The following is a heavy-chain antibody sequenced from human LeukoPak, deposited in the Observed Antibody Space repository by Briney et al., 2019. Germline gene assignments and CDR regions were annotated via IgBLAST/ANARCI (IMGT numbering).Heavy chain of an antibody. CDR2: ISYSGST. D-gene: IGHD2-15*01. J-gene: IGHJ4*02. Sequence: SETLSLTCTVSGGSISSSSYYWGWIRQPPGKGLEWIGSISYSGSTYYNPSLKSRVTISVDTSKNQFSLKLSSVTAADTAVYYCARNSCPSGSCYDNRGYFDYWGQGTLVTVSS. CDR1: GGSISSSSYY. V-gene: IGHV4-39*07. CDR3: ARNSCPSGSCYDNRGYFDY.